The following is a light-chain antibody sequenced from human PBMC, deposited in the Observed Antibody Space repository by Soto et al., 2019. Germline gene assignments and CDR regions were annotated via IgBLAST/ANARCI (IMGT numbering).Light chain of an antibody. J-gene: IGLJ1*01. Sequence: QSALTQPASVSGSPGQSITISCTGTSSDVGSYRFVSWYQPHPGKAPTLMIYEGSERPSGVSDRFSGSKSGNTASLTISGLQAEDEADYFCCSYAGGSNVFGAGTKVTVL. CDR1: SSDVGSYRF. CDR3: CSYAGGSNV. V-gene: IGLV2-23*03. CDR2: EGS.